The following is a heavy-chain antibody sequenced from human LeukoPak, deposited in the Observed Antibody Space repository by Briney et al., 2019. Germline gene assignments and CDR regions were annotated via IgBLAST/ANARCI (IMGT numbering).Heavy chain of an antibody. CDR2: ISGSGDNT. CDR3: ARELSSSSSYYFDY. CDR1: GFTFSSYA. J-gene: IGHJ4*02. V-gene: IGHV3-23*01. Sequence: GGSLRLSCAASGFTFSSYAMSWVRQAPGKGLEWVSAISGSGDNTYYADSVKGRFTISRDNSKNTLYLQMNSLRAEDTAVYYCARELSSSSSYYFDYWGQGTLVTVSS. D-gene: IGHD6-13*01.